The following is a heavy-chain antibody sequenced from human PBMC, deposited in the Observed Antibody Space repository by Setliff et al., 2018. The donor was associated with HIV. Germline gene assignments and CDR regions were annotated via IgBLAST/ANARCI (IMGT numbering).Heavy chain of an antibody. CDR1: GGSFSGYY. D-gene: IGHD2-2*02. J-gene: IGHJ3*01. Sequence: SETLSLTCAVYGGSFSGYYWSWIRQAPGKGLEWIGEITHSGRTNYNPSLESRVTTSVDTSKKQFSLRLTSVTAADTAVYYCVRGDTIDYDIYTAQHYPVQAFDVWGQGIMVTVSS. CDR3: VRGDTIDYDIYTAQHYPVQAFDV. CDR2: ITHSGRT. V-gene: IGHV4-34*01.